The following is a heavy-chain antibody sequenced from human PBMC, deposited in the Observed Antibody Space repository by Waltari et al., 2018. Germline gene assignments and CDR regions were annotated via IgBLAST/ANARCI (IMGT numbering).Heavy chain of an antibody. D-gene: IGHD5-18*01. CDR2: MYPAGSS. V-gene: IGHV3-66*02. CDR3: ATARDEQTAMVYFDK. Sequence: EVILVESGGGLVHPGGSLRLSCAAVGFSVRTTHMSWVRQAPGRGLEWVSIMYPAGSSYNADSVEGRFTMSRDISKNMVHLQMNRLRLEDSATYYCATARDEQTAMVYFDKWGQGTLVSVSS. J-gene: IGHJ4*02. CDR1: GFSVRTTH.